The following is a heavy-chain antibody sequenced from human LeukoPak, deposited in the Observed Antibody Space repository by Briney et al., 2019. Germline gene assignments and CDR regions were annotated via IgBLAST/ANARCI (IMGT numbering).Heavy chain of an antibody. J-gene: IGHJ4*02. CDR3: AKAGICSSTSCYAFDY. CDR1: GFTFSSYA. D-gene: IGHD2-2*01. Sequence: PGGSLRLSCAASGFTFSSYAMSWVRQAPGKRLEWASAISGSGGSTYYADSVKGRFTISRDNSKNTLYLQMNSLRAEDTAVYYCAKAGICSSTSCYAFDYWGQGTLVTVSS. V-gene: IGHV3-23*01. CDR2: ISGSGGST.